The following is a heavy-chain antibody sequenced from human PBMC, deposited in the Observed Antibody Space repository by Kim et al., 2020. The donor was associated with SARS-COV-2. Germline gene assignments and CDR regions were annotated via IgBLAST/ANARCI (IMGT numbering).Heavy chain of an antibody. D-gene: IGHD2-2*01. V-gene: IGHV4-34*01. J-gene: IGHJ6*03. CDR1: GGSFSGYY. Sequence: SETLSLTCAVYGGSFSGYYWSWIRQSPGKGLEWIGEINHRGSTNYNPSLKSRVTISVDTSKNQFSLKLTSVTAADTAVYYCASSCSSITCYRPKLRYMDVWGKGTTVTVSS. CDR3: ASSCSSITCYRPKLRYMDV. CDR2: INHRGST.